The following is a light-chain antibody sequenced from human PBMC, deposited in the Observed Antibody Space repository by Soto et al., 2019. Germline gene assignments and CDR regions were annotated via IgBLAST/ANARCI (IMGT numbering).Light chain of an antibody. CDR2: DAS. J-gene: IGKJ2*01. CDR3: QQRSNWPPFT. Sequence: EIVFTQSPATLSLSPGERATLSCRASQSVSIFLAWYQQKPGQAPRLLIYDASNRATGIPARFSGSGSGTDFTLTISSLEPEDFAVYYCQQRSNWPPFTFGQGTQL. CDR1: QSVSIF. V-gene: IGKV3-11*01.